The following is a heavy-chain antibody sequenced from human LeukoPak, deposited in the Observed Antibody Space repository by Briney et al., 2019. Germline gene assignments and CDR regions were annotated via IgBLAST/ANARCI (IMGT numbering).Heavy chain of an antibody. J-gene: IGHJ3*02. CDR1: GGSISSYY. CDR3: ARGRLRGSGPNGAFDI. D-gene: IGHD6-19*01. CDR2: IYYSGST. V-gene: IGHV4-59*01. Sequence: SETLSLTCTVSGGSISSYYWSWIRQPPGKGLEWIGYIYYSGSTNYNPSLKSRVTISVDTSKNQFSLKLSSVTAADTAVYYCARGRLRGSGPNGAFDIWGQGTMVTVSS.